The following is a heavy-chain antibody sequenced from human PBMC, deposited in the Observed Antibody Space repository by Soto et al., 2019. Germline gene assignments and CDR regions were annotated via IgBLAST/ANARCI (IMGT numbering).Heavy chain of an antibody. J-gene: IGHJ4*02. CDR2: ILHDGNNK. CDR1: GFTFSNYI. CDR3: ARDDEGGSYCDLGY. V-gene: IGHV3-30-3*01. Sequence: QVQLVESGGGVVQPGRSLRLSCAASGFTFSNYIMHWVRQAPGKGLEWVAIILHDGNNKYYADSVKGRFTISRDNSKNELYLQMNSLRTEDTAIYYCARDDEGGSYCDLGYWGQGTLVTVSS. D-gene: IGHD3-10*01.